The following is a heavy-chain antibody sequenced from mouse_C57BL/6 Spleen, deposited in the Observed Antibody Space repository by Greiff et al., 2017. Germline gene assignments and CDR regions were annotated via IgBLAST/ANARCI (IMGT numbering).Heavy chain of an antibody. CDR1: GFTFSSYG. D-gene: IGHD2-5*01. CDR3: ARHYYSSFSYYFDY. V-gene: IGHV5-6*01. Sequence: EVQLVESGGDLVKPGGSLKLSCAASGFTFSSYGMSWVRQTPDKRLEWVATISSGGSYTYYPDSVKGRFTISRDNAKNTLYLQMSSLKSEDTAMYYCARHYYSSFSYYFDYWGQGTTLTVSS. CDR2: ISSGGSYT. J-gene: IGHJ2*01.